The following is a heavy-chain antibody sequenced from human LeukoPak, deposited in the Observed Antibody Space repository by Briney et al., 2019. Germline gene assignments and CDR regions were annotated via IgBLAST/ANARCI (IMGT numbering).Heavy chain of an antibody. V-gene: IGHV3-30*03. D-gene: IGHD1-1*01. CDR2: ISYDGSNK. CDR3: AATPTTYYYYGMDV. Sequence: GGSLRLSCAASGFTFSTYGMHWVRQAPGKGLEWVAVISYDGSNKYYADSVKGRFTISRDNSKNTLYLQVNSLRAEDTAVYYCAATPTTYYYYGMDVWGQGTTVTVSS. CDR1: GFTFSTYG. J-gene: IGHJ6*02.